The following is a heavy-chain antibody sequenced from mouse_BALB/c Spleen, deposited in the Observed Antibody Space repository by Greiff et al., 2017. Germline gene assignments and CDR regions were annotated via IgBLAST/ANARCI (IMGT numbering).Heavy chain of an antibody. J-gene: IGHJ2*01. CDR1: GYTFTSYW. Sequence: QVQLQQSGAELAKPGASVKMSCKASGYTFTSYWMHWVKQRPGQGLEWIGYINPSTGYTEYNQKFKDKATLTADKSSSTAYMQLSSLTSEDSAVYYCASSLYGSRYHFDYGGKGTTLTVPS. D-gene: IGHD1-1*01. CDR2: INPSTGYT. CDR3: ASSLYGSRYHFDY. V-gene: IGHV1-7*01.